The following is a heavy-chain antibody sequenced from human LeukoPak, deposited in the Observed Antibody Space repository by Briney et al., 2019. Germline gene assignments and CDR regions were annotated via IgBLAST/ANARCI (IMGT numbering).Heavy chain of an antibody. CDR1: GFTVSSNY. CDR3: ARESSNELYYYYYMDV. D-gene: IGHD4-11*01. CDR2: IYSGGST. V-gene: IGHV3-66*01. J-gene: IGHJ6*03. Sequence: PGGSLRLSCAASGFTVSSNYMSWVRQAPGKGLEWVSVIYSGGSTYYADSVKGRFTISRDNSKNTLYLQMNSLRAEDSAVYYCARESSNELYYYYYMDVWGKGTTVTISS.